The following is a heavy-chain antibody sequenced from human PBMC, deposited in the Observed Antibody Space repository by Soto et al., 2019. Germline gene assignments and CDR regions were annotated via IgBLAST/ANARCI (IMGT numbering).Heavy chain of an antibody. CDR1: GFTFSSYS. CDR3: ASLPRLRYFDWSFMDV. V-gene: IGHV3-48*01. J-gene: IGHJ6*02. D-gene: IGHD3-9*01. CDR2: ISSSSSTI. Sequence: EVQLVESGGGLVQPGGSLRLSCAASGFTFSSYSMNWVRQAPGKGLEGVSYISSSSSTIYYADSVKGRFTISRDNAKNSLYLQKNSLRAEDTAVYYCASLPRLRYFDWSFMDVWGQGTTVTVSS.